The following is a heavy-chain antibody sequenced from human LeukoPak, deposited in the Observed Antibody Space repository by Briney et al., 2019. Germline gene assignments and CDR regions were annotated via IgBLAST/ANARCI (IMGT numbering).Heavy chain of an antibody. CDR1: GDSISSSNW. CDR3: ARGFLEWSHYYYMDV. Sequence: WETLSLTCAVSGDSISSSNWWSWVRQPPGKGLEWIGEIYHSGSTNYNPSLKSRVTISVDKSKNQFSLKLSSVTAADTAVYYCARGFLEWSHYYYMDVWGKGTTVTVSS. J-gene: IGHJ6*03. CDR2: IYHSGST. D-gene: IGHD3-3*01. V-gene: IGHV4-4*02.